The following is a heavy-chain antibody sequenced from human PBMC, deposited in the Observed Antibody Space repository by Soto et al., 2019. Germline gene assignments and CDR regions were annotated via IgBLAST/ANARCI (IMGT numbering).Heavy chain of an antibody. J-gene: IGHJ6*02. CDR1: GFTFSSYA. Sequence: QVQLVESGGGVVLPGRSLRLSCAASGFTFSSYAMHWIRQPPGEGLEWVAVVSYDENNKFCADSVKGRFTISRDNSKNTVHLQMNSLRAEDTAVYYCSRGVGITETGAHYYYGMDVWGQGTTVTVSS. D-gene: IGHD6-13*01. V-gene: IGHV3-30-3*01. CDR3: SRGVGITETGAHYYYGMDV. CDR2: VSYDENNK.